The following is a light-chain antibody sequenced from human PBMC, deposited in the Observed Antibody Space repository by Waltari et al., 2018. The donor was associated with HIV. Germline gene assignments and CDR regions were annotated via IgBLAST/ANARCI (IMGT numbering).Light chain of an antibody. CDR1: QSVSSN. CDR3: QQYNKWPLT. V-gene: IGKV3D-15*01. CDR2: GAS. Sequence: EIVMMQSPATLSVSPGERATLSCRASQSVSSNLAWYQQKPGQAPRLLIYGASTRATGIPARFSGSGSGTEFTLTISSLQSEDFAVYYCQQYNKWPLTFGGGTMVEIK. J-gene: IGKJ4*01.